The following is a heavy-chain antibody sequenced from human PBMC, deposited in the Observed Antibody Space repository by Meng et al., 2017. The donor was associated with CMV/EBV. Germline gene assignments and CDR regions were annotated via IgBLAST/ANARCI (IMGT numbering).Heavy chain of an antibody. CDR3: AKDRCSSTSCYFALWY. Sequence: SLKISCAASGFTFSSYGMHWVRQAPGKGLEWVAVIWYDGSNKYYADSVKGRFTISRDNSKNTLYLQMNSLRAEDTAVYYCAKDRCSSTSCYFALWYWGQGTLVTVSS. V-gene: IGHV3-33*06. J-gene: IGHJ4*02. CDR2: IWYDGSNK. D-gene: IGHD2-2*01. CDR1: GFTFSSYG.